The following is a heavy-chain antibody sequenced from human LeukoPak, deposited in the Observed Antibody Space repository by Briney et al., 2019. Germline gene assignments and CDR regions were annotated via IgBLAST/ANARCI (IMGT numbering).Heavy chain of an antibody. CDR2: IRYDGSNT. CDR1: GFTSSRFD. J-gene: IGHJ4*02. Sequence: GGSLRLSCAASGFTSSRFDMHWVRQAPGKGLEWVAYIRYDGSNTYYADSVKGRFSISRDNSKNTLYLQMNSLRAEDTAVYYCAKDVGPYDSSGYPHYWGQGTLVTVSS. CDR3: AKDVGPYDSSGYPHY. D-gene: IGHD3-22*01. V-gene: IGHV3-30*02.